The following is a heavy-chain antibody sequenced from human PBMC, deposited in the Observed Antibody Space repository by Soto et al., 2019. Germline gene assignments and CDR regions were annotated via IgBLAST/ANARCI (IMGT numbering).Heavy chain of an antibody. V-gene: IGHV1-8*01. CDR2: MQPSTGRT. Sequence: ASVKVSCKASGYSFTSLDINWVRQTAGQGLEWMGWMQPSTGRTGYAQKFQGRVTMTRDTSINAAYMELTTLTSDDTAFYYCARGVSAGVDYWGQGTLVTVSS. J-gene: IGHJ4*02. CDR1: GYSFTSLD. CDR3: ARGVSAGVDY. D-gene: IGHD1-26*01.